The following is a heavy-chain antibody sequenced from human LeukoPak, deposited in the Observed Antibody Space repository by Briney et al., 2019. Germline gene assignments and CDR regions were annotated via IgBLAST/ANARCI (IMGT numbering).Heavy chain of an antibody. V-gene: IGHV4-39*01. CDR1: GGSISSSSYY. Sequence: SETLSLTCTVSGGSISSSSYYWGWVRQPPGKGLEWIGSIYSSGSTYYNPSLKSRVTISVDTSKNQFSLNLSSVPASDTAVYYCARRGGSGRSFDYWGQGILVTVSS. CDR2: IYSSGST. D-gene: IGHD3-10*01. CDR3: ARRGGSGRSFDY. J-gene: IGHJ4*02.